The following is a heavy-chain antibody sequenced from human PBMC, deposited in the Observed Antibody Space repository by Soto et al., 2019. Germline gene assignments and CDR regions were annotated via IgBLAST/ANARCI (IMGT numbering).Heavy chain of an antibody. V-gene: IGHV4-31*03. Sequence: SETLALTCPVSWGSIRSGDYYCSWIRQHQCEGLEWIGYIYFSWSTYYNPSLKSRVSISVDTSKNQFSLRLSSVTAADTAVYYCAREVIAAAAVDWGVSDWFDPWGLGTLLTVSS. D-gene: IGHD6-13*01. CDR1: WGSIRSGDYY. J-gene: IGHJ5*02. CDR3: AREVIAAAAVDWGVSDWFDP. CDR2: IYFSWST.